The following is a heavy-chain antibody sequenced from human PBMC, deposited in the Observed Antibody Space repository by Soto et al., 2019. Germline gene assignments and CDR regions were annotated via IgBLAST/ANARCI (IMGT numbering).Heavy chain of an antibody. D-gene: IGHD3-3*01. Sequence: SETLSLTCTVSGGSISSGDYYWGWIRQPPGKGLEWIGYIYYSGSTYYNPSLKSRVTISVDTSKNQFSLKLSSVTAADTAVYYCASELVDTIFGVVTPINCWGQGTLVTVSS. CDR1: GGSISSGDYY. V-gene: IGHV4-30-4*01. CDR2: IYYSGST. J-gene: IGHJ4*02. CDR3: ASELVDTIFGVVTPINC.